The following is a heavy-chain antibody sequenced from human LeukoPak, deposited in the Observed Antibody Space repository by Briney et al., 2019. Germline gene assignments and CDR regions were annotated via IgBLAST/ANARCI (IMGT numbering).Heavy chain of an antibody. V-gene: IGHV4-59*01. D-gene: IGHD3-22*01. CDR2: IYYSGST. J-gene: IGHJ4*02. Sequence: SETLSLTCTVSGGSISSYYWSWIRQPPGKGLEWIGYIYYSGSTNYNPSLKSRVTISVDTSKNQFSLKLSSVTAADTAVYYCARGYDSSGYWTFDYWGQGTLVTVSS. CDR3: ARGYDSSGYWTFDY. CDR1: GGSISSYY.